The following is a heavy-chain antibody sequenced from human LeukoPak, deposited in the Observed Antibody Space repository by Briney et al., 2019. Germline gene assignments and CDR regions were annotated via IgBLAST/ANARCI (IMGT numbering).Heavy chain of an antibody. J-gene: IGHJ3*02. Sequence: ASVKVSCKASGYTFTGYYMHWVRQAPGQGLEWMGWINPNSGGTNYAQKFQGRVTTTRDTSISTAYMELSRLRSDDTAVYYCARRVGATAHDAFDIWGQGTMVTVSS. CDR1: GYTFTGYY. CDR2: INPNSGGT. V-gene: IGHV1-2*02. CDR3: ARRVGATAHDAFDI. D-gene: IGHD1-26*01.